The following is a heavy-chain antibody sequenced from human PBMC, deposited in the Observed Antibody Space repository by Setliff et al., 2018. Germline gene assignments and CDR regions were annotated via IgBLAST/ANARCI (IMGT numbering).Heavy chain of an antibody. V-gene: IGHV1-69*13. CDR2: IIPIFGTA. J-gene: IGHJ4*02. Sequence: GASVKVSCKASGGTFNSYAITWVRQAPGQGLEWMGWIIPIFGTAKYAQKFQGRVTITADQSTRTAYMELSSLRSEDTAVYYCAIPSSGNFYFDYWGQGTLVTVSS. CDR3: AIPSSGNFYFDY. D-gene: IGHD1-26*01. CDR1: GGTFNSYA.